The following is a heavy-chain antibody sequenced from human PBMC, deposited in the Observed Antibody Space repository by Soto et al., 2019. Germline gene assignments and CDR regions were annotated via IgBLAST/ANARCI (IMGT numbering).Heavy chain of an antibody. CDR2: ITTSRDYT. V-gene: IGHV3-21*01. D-gene: IGHD2-21*01. Sequence: LRLSCTVSGFLFSSYSMNWFRQAPGKGLEWVSSITTSRDYTYYADSVKGRFTISRDSAQKSLFLQMGSLRVEDTAVYYCARGQSRDFYYYGMDVWGQGTTVTVSS. CDR3: ARGQSRDFYYYGMDV. CDR1: GFLFSSYS. J-gene: IGHJ6*02.